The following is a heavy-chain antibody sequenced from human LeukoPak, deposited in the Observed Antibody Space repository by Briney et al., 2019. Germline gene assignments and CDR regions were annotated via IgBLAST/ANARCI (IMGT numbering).Heavy chain of an antibody. CDR2: ISSSSSYI. CDR1: GFTFSSYA. D-gene: IGHD6-19*01. V-gene: IGHV3-21*01. J-gene: IGHJ4*02. CDR3: ARDMGIAVAGTSFDY. Sequence: PGGSLRLSCAASGFTFSSYAMSWVRQAPGKGLEWVSSISSSSSYIYYADSVKGRFTISRDNAKNSLYLQMNSLRAEDTAVYYCARDMGIAVAGTSFDYWGQGTLVTVSS.